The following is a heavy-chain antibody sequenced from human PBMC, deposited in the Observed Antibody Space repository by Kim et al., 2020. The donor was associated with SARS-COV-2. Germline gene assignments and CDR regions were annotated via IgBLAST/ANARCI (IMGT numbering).Heavy chain of an antibody. Sequence: WGSLRLSCAASGFTFSSYSMNWVRQAPGKGLEWVSYISSSSSTIYYADSVKGRFTISRDNAKNSLYLLMNSLRDEETAVYYCAGDESYYYDSSGAFDLWGQGTMVTVSS. CDR3: AGDESYYYDSSGAFDL. D-gene: IGHD3-22*01. J-gene: IGHJ3*01. CDR2: ISSSSSTI. CDR1: GFTFSSYS. V-gene: IGHV3-48*02.